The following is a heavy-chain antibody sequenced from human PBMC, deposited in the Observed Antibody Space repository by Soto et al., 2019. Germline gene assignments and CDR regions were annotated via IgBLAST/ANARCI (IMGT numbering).Heavy chain of an antibody. D-gene: IGHD3-10*01. Sequence: SETLSLTCAVSGGSISSDGYSWTWIRQPPGKGLEWIGYIYHSGSTSYNPSLKSRVTISLDRSKNQLSLKLSSVTAADTAVYYCARESYGSGTSGGLDVWGQGTTVTVSS. CDR2: IYHSGST. CDR3: ARESYGSGTSGGLDV. CDR1: GGSISSDGYS. J-gene: IGHJ6*02. V-gene: IGHV4-30-2*01.